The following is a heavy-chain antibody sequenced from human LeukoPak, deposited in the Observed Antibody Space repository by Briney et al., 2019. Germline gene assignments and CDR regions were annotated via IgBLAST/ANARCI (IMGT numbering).Heavy chain of an antibody. D-gene: IGHD1-1*01. V-gene: IGHV3-23*01. CDR3: AKERYTWNGAIDY. Sequence: PGGSLRLSCAASGFTFINYAMSWVRQAPGKGLEWVSAISGSGGSTYYADSVKGRFTISRDNSENTLYLQMNSLRAEDTAVYYCAKERYTWNGAIDYWGQGTLVTVSS. J-gene: IGHJ4*02. CDR2: ISGSGGST. CDR1: GFTFINYA.